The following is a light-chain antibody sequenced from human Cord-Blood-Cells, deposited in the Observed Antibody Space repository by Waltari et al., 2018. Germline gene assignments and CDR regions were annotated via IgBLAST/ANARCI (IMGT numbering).Light chain of an antibody. CDR1: QRVSSSY. J-gene: IGKJ2*01. CDR2: GAS. CDR3: QQYGSSPYT. V-gene: IGKV3-20*01. Sequence: EIVLTQYPGTLSLSPGVRATLSCRASQRVSSSYLAWYQQKPGQAPRLLIYGASSRATGIPDRFSGSGSGTDFTLTISRLEPEDFAVYYCQQYGSSPYTFGQGTKLEIK.